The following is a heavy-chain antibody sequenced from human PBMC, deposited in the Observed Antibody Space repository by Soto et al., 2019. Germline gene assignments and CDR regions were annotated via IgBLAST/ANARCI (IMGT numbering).Heavy chain of an antibody. D-gene: IGHD5-12*01. Sequence: KPSETLSLTCTVSGGSISIGDYYWSCIRQPPGKGLEWIGYIYYSGSTYYNPSLKSRVTISVDTSKNQFSLKLSSVTAADTAVYYCARDLRGYSGYGAVAGTDYWGQGTLVTVSS. J-gene: IGHJ4*02. CDR1: GGSISIGDYY. CDR3: ARDLRGYSGYGAVAGTDY. CDR2: IYYSGST. V-gene: IGHV4-30-4*01.